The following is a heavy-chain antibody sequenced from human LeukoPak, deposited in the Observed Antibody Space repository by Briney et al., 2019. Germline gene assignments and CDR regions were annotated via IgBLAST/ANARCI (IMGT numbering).Heavy chain of an antibody. CDR2: IKQDGSEK. J-gene: IGHJ4*02. Sequence: GGSLRLSCAASGFTFSSYWMSWVRQAPGKGLEWVANIKQDGSEKYYVDSVKGRFTISRDNAKNSVFLQMDNLTPDDTAVYYCARAVDLADYWGREPRSPSPQ. CDR3: ARAVDLADY. V-gene: IGHV3-7*01. CDR1: GFTFSSYW.